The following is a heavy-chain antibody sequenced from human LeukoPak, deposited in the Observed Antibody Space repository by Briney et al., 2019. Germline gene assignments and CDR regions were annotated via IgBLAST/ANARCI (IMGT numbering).Heavy chain of an antibody. CDR3: ARPYSSGWYGAFNI. V-gene: IGHV4-39*01. Sequence: SETLSLTCTVSGGSISSSTYYWGWIRQPPGKGLEWIGSIYNSGNTYYNVSLKSRVTMSVDTSKNQLSLKLNSVTAADTAVYYCARPYSSGWYGAFNIWGQGTMVTVSS. D-gene: IGHD6-19*01. CDR2: IYNSGNT. J-gene: IGHJ3*02. CDR1: GGSISSSTYY.